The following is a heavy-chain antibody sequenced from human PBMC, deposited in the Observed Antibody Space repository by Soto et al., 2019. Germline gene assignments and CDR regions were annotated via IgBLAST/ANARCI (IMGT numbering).Heavy chain of an antibody. CDR3: TTRIEDYYDSSGYYLFDY. Sequence: EVQLVESGGGLVKPGGSLRLSCAASGFTFSNAWMNWVRQAPGKGLEWVGRIKSKTDGGTTDYAAPVKGRFTISRDDSKNTLYLQMNSLKTEDTAVYYSTTRIEDYYDSSGYYLFDYWGQGTLVTVSS. D-gene: IGHD3-22*01. V-gene: IGHV3-15*07. CDR2: IKSKTDGGTT. CDR1: GFTFSNAW. J-gene: IGHJ4*02.